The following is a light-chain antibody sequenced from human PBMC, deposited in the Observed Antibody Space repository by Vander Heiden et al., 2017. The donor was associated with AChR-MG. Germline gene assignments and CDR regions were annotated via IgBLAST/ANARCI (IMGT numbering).Light chain of an antibody. Sequence: IQLTQSPSSLSASVGDRVTITCRASQGISSALAWYQQIPGKAPKLLIYDASSLQSGVPSRFSGSGSGTYFTLTLTSLHPEDFATYYCQQVHNYPLTFGGGSKVEIK. CDR2: DAS. CDR3: QQVHNYPLT. J-gene: IGKJ4*01. CDR1: QGISSA. V-gene: IGKV1D-13*01.